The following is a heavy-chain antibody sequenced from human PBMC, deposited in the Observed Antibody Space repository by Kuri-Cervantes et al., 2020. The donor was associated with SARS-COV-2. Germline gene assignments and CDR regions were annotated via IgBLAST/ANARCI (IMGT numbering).Heavy chain of an antibody. D-gene: IGHD3-10*01. CDR3: ARSTYYGSGSYPNRYYFDY. CDR1: GYTFTSYG. Sequence: ASVKVSCKASGYTFTSYGISWVRQAPGQGLEWMGWINPNSGGTNYAQKLQGRVTMTTDTSTSTAYMELRSLRSDDTAVYYCARSTYYGSGSYPNRYYFDYWGQGTLVTVSS. V-gene: IGHV1-18*01. J-gene: IGHJ4*02. CDR2: INPNSGGT.